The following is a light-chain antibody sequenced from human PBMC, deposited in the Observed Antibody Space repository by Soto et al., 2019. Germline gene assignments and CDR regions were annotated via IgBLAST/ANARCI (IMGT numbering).Light chain of an antibody. CDR3: QQSYSTPRT. J-gene: IGKJ1*01. V-gene: IGKV1-39*01. Sequence: DIQMTQSPSSLSASVGDRVTITCRASQSISSYLNWYQQKPGKAPKRLIYAASSLQSGVPSSFSGSGSGTDFTLTISSLQPEDCATYYCQQSYSTPRTFGQGTKVEIK. CDR1: QSISSY. CDR2: AAS.